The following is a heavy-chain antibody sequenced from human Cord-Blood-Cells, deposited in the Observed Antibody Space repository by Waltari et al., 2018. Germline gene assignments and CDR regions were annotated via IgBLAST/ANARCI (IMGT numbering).Heavy chain of an antibody. V-gene: IGHV4-34*01. D-gene: IGHD3-10*01. Sequence: QVQLQQWGAGLLKPSETLSLTCAVYGGSFSGYYWSWIRQPPGKGLEWIGEINHRGSTNYNPDLKGRDTIPVDTSKNRFSRELSSVTGADTAVYYGARRQQGARGSVGAFDIWGQGTMVTVSS. CDR1: GGSFSGYY. J-gene: IGHJ3*02. CDR2: INHRGST. CDR3: ARRQQGARGSVGAFDI.